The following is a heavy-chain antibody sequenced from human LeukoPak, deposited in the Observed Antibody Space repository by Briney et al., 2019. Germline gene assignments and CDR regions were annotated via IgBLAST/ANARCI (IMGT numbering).Heavy chain of an antibody. Sequence: GGPLRLSCAASGFTFSSYGMHWVRQAPGKGLEWVAVIWYDGSNKYYADSVKGRFTISRDNSKNTLYLQMNSLRAEDTAVYYCARASGYSSGWYEVWFDPWGQGTLVTVSS. CDR1: GFTFSSYG. J-gene: IGHJ5*02. D-gene: IGHD6-19*01. V-gene: IGHV3-33*01. CDR3: ARASGYSSGWYEVWFDP. CDR2: IWYDGSNK.